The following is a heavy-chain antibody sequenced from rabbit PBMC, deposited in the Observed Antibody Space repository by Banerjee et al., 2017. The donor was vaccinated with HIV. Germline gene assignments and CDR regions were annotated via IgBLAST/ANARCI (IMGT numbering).Heavy chain of an antibody. Sequence: QQQLEESGGGLVQPEGSLTLTCTVSGFSLSSSYYMCWVRQAPGKGLEWIGCIYTGSSGSTYYASWAKGRFTISKTSSTTVTLQMTSLTAADTATYFCARGGVGSSGDLDLWGPGTLVTVS. D-gene: IGHD1-1*01. J-gene: IGHJ6*01. CDR1: GFSLSSSYY. CDR3: ARGGVGSSGDLDL. V-gene: IGHV1S45*01. CDR2: IYTGSSGST.